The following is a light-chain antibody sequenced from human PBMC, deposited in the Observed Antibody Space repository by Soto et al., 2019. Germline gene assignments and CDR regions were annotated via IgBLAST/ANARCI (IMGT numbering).Light chain of an antibody. CDR3: HHLNGYPIT. CDR2: KAS. Sequence: TQLTQSPSSLSASVGDRVTITCRASQGISSYLAWYQQKPGRAPKLLIYKASTLKSGVPSRFSGSVSGTDFTLTISSLQPEDFATYYCHHLNGYPITFGQGTRLEIK. J-gene: IGKJ5*01. V-gene: IGKV1-9*01. CDR1: QGISSY.